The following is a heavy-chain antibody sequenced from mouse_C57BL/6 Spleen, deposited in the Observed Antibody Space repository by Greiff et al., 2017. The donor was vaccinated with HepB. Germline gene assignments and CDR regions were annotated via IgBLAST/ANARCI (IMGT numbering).Heavy chain of an antibody. CDR3: ARGDYSNYDAMDY. V-gene: IGHV2-6*03. CDR2: IWSDGST. D-gene: IGHD2-5*01. CDR1: GFSLTSYG. J-gene: IGHJ4*01. Sequence: QVQLQQSGPGLVAPSQSLSITCTVSGFSLTSYGVHWVRQPPGKGLEWLVVIWSDGSTTYNSALKSRLSISKDNSKSQVFLKMNSLQTDDTAMYYCARGDYSNYDAMDYWGQGTSVTVSS.